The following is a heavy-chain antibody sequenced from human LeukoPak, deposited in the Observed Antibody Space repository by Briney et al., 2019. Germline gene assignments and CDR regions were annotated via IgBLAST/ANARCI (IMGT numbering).Heavy chain of an antibody. CDR3: ARGVSDYGDYSSMAFDY. J-gene: IGHJ4*02. CDR2: IYYSGST. V-gene: IGHV4-31*03. CDR1: GGSISSGGYY. Sequence: SETLSLTYTVSGGSISSGGYYWSWIRQHPGKGLEWIGYIYYSGSTYYNPSLKSRVTISVDTSKNQFSLKLSSVTAADTAVYYCARGVSDYGDYSSMAFDYWGQGTLVTVSS. D-gene: IGHD4-17*01.